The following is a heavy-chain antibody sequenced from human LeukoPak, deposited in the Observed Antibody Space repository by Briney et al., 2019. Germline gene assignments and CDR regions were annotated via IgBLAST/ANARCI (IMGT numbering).Heavy chain of an antibody. CDR3: ARLGTAIDY. D-gene: IGHD2-21*02. CDR1: GGSISSSSYY. CDR2: IYYNGST. V-gene: IGHV4-39*01. Sequence: SETLSLTCTVSGGSISSSSYYWGWIRQPPGKGLEWIGSIYYNGSTYYNPSLKSRVTISVDTSKNQFSLKLSSVTAADTAVYYCARLGTAIDYWGQGTLVTVSS. J-gene: IGHJ4*02.